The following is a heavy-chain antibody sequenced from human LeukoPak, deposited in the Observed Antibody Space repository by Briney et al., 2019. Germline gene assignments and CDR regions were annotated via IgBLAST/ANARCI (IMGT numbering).Heavy chain of an antibody. D-gene: IGHD3-16*01. CDR2: ISGSGGST. J-gene: IGHJ4*02. CDR3: AKMRSAVGGYFDY. Sequence: ESGGSLRLSCVGSGFIFGDYGMSWVRQAPGKGLEWVSAISGSGGSTYYADSVKGRFTISRDNSKNTLYLQMNSLRAEDTAVYYCAKMRSAVGGYFDYWGQGTLVTVSS. CDR1: GFIFGDYG. V-gene: IGHV3-23*01.